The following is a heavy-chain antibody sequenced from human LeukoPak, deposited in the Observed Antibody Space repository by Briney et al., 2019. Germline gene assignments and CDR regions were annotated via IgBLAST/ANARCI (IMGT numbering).Heavy chain of an antibody. Sequence: PSETLSLTCTVSGGSISSDGYYWSWIRQPPGKGLEWIGYIYHSGSTYYNPSLKSRVTISVDRSKNQFSLKLSSVTAADTAVYYCARDFGVLIGDYYYYYMDVWGKGTTVTVSS. CDR3: ARDFGVLIGDYYYYYMDV. CDR1: GGSISSDGYY. J-gene: IGHJ6*03. CDR2: IYHSGST. D-gene: IGHD3-3*01. V-gene: IGHV4-30-2*01.